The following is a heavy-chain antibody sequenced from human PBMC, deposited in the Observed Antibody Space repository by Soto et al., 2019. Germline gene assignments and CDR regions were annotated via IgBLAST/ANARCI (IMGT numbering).Heavy chain of an antibody. CDR3: AGSTVGIVGATLYDY. Sequence: QVQLQESGPGLVKPSGTLSLTCAVSGDSIGSSNWWSWVRQPPGKGLEWIGEIYHSGATNYSPSLKRRVTISLDKSNNQVSLKLNSVTAADTALYYCAGSTVGIVGATLYDYWGQGTLVTVSS. D-gene: IGHD1-26*01. J-gene: IGHJ4*02. CDR1: GDSIGSSNW. V-gene: IGHV4-4*02. CDR2: IYHSGAT.